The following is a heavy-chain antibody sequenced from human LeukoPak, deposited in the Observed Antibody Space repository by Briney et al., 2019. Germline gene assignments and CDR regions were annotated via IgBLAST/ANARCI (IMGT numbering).Heavy chain of an antibody. D-gene: IGHD6-19*01. J-gene: IGHJ4*02. V-gene: IGHV1-3*03. CDR3: ARSPYSSGYYYYFDS. CDR2: INAGHGNT. Sequence: ASVKVSCKASGYTFSHYAIHWVRQAPGQWLEWMGWINAGHGNTQYSQDFQGRVTITSDASASTAYMELSGLKSEDTSVYYCARSPYSSGYYYYFDSWGQGTLVTVSS. CDR1: GYTFSHYA.